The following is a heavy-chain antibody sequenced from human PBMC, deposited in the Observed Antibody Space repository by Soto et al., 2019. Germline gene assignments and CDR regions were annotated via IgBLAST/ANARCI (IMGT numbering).Heavy chain of an antibody. CDR2: ITSNII. D-gene: IGHD5-18*01. CDR1: GFTFSTYT. V-gene: IGHV3-48*01. Sequence: EVRRVESGGGLVQPGSSLRLSCAASGFTFSTYTMNWVRQAPGKGLEWISHITSNIIYYADSVKGRFTISRDNAKNSLFVRMNRLRVEDTTVYYSARDKAMDDYWGQGTLVTVSS. J-gene: IGHJ4*02. CDR3: ARDKAMDDY.